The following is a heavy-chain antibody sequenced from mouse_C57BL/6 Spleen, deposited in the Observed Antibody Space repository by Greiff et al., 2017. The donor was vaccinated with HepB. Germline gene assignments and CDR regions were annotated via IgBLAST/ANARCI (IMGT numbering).Heavy chain of an antibody. CDR3: ARRRDYYGSSPHWYFDV. V-gene: IGHV1-22*01. CDR2: INPNNGGT. Sequence: EVQLQQSGPELVKPGASVKMSCKASGYTFTDYNMHWVKQSHGKSLEWIGYINPNNGGTSYNQKFKGKATLTVNKSSSTAYMELRSLTSEDSAVYYCARRRDYYGSSPHWYFDVWGTGTTVTVSS. D-gene: IGHD1-1*01. CDR1: GYTFTDYN. J-gene: IGHJ1*03.